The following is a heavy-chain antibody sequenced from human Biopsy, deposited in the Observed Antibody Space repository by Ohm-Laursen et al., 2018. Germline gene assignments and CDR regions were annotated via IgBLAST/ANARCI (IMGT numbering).Heavy chain of an antibody. CDR3: ARDLPYYENSGYGAFDM. CDR2: IYNTGST. CDR1: GVSITAYY. D-gene: IGHD3-22*01. V-gene: IGHV4-4*07. J-gene: IGHJ3*02. Sequence: GTLSLTWTVSGVSITAYYWSWTRQPAGKALEWIGRIYNTGSTNYNPSLQSRVTMSVDTSKNQFSLKMSSVTAADTAVYYCARDLPYYENSGYGAFDMWGQGTMVTVSS.